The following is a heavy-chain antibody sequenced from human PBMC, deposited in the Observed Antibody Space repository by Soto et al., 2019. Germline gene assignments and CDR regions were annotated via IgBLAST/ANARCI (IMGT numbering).Heavy chain of an antibody. CDR3: ARYDYGSGDDYNIDY. Sequence: QVQLQESGPGLVKPSGTLSLTCAVSGASIISMNWWSWVRQPPGKGLEWIGELHHSGSTNYNPSLMSRVTISVDKSKNQFPLKLTSVTAADTAVYYCARYDYGSGDDYNIDYWGQGTLVTVSS. CDR2: LHHSGST. J-gene: IGHJ4*02. V-gene: IGHV4-4*02. CDR1: GASIISMNW. D-gene: IGHD3-10*01.